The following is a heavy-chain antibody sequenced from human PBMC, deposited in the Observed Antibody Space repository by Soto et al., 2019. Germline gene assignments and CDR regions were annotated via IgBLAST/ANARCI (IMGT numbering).Heavy chain of an antibody. D-gene: IGHD2-2*01. CDR2: IFYTGKT. J-gene: IGHJ5*02. V-gene: IGHV4-59*11. CDR1: PDSLNGHY. CDR3: ARGAGIVLVPDPILAS. Sequence: TLSLTCTVSPDSLNGHYWSSLRQTPWKELEWIGYIFYTGKTNYNSSLKSRVTMTLDTFENQFSLQLTSVTSADPAIYYCARGAGIVLVPDPILASWGKGTLVPVSP.